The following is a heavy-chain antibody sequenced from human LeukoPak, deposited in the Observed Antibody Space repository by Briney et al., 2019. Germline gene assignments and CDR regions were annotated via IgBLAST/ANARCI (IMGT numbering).Heavy chain of an antibody. J-gene: IGHJ6*03. CDR1: GGSISSYY. CDR2: IYYSGST. Sequence: SETLSLTCTVSGGSISSYYWSWIRQPPGKGLEWIGYIYYSGSTIYNPSLKSRVTISVDTSKNQFSLKLSSVTAADTAVYYCAREVETTVTTHYYYYYYMDVWGKGTTVTISS. V-gene: IGHV4-59*12. CDR3: AREVETTVTTHYYYYYYMDV. D-gene: IGHD4-17*01.